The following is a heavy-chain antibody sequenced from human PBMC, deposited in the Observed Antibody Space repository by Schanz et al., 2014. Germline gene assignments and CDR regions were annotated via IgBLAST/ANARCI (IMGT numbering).Heavy chain of an antibody. CDR1: GFTFSNCD. CDR2: IWYDGSNK. D-gene: IGHD5-18*01. Sequence: VQLVESGGGLVQPGGSLRLSCAVSGFTFSNCDMTWVRQAPGKGLEWVAVIWYDGSNKDYADSVKGRFTISRDNSKNTLSLQMNSLRAEDTAVYYCAREEGYGYGPGAFDIWGQGTMVTVSS. CDR3: AREEGYGYGPGAFDI. J-gene: IGHJ3*02. V-gene: IGHV3-33*08.